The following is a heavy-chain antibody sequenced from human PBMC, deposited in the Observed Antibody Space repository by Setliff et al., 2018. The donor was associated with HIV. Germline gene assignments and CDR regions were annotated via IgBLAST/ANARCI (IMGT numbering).Heavy chain of an antibody. CDR1: GYTFTTYS. J-gene: IGHJ4*01. V-gene: IGHV1-3*01. CDR3: ARGALLAVFDFDH. CDR2: INVGKVDT. Sequence: ASVKVSCKASGYTFTTYSIHWVRQAPGQSLEWMGWINVGKVDTKYSQELQGRITLTTDTSANTAYMELSSLRSDDTAVYFFARGALLAVFDFDHWGHGTLVTVSS. D-gene: IGHD2-21*01.